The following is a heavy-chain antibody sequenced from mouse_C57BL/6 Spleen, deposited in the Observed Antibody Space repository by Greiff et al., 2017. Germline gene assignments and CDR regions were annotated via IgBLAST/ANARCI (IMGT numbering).Heavy chain of an antibody. CDR2: IYPRSGNT. D-gene: IGHD3-2*02. J-gene: IGHJ2*01. CDR3: ASEETAQAPDY. CDR1: GYTFTSYG. Sequence: QVQLQQSGAELARPGASVKLSCKASGYTFTSYGISWVKQRTGQGLEWIGEIYPRSGNTYYNEKFKGKATLTADKSSSTAYMELRSLTSEDSAVYFCASEETAQAPDYWGQGTTLTVSS. V-gene: IGHV1-81*01.